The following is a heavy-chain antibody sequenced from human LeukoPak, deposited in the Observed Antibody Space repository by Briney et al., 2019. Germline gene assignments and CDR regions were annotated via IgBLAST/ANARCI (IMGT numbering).Heavy chain of an antibody. Sequence: SETLSLTCAVSGGSISSSNWWSWVRQPPGKGLEWIGEIYHSGSTNYNPSLKSRVTISVDKSKNQFSLKLSSVTAADTAVYYCARDLLNEGNHLDYWGQGTLVTVSS. CDR3: ARDLLNEGNHLDY. D-gene: IGHD4-23*01. J-gene: IGHJ4*02. V-gene: IGHV4-4*02. CDR1: GGSISSSNW. CDR2: IYHSGST.